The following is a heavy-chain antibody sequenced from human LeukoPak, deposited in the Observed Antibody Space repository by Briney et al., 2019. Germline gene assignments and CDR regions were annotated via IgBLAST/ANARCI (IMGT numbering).Heavy chain of an antibody. V-gene: IGHV3-7*01. J-gene: IGHJ4*02. CDR1: GLTFRNYR. D-gene: IGHD6-19*01. CDR2: IKHDGTDK. Sequence: GGSLRLSCAPSGLTFRNYRMTWVPESPGEGLELVANIKHDGTDKSYVASVKGPFTNSSDNARSSLYWQMNRLRAEETAVYYCARDSAWCFDSWGQGTLVTVSS. CDR3: ARDSAWCFDS.